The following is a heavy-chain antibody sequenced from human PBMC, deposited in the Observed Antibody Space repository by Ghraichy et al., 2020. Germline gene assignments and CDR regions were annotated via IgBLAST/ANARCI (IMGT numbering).Heavy chain of an antibody. Sequence: ESLNISCTVSGGSISSYYWSWIRQPPGKGLEWIGYIYYSGSTNYNPSLKSRVTISVYTSKNQFSLKLSSVTAADTAVYYCARGNYDYVWGSYRYSAGESAFDYWGQGTLVTVSS. J-gene: IGHJ4*02. D-gene: IGHD3-16*02. V-gene: IGHV4-59*01. CDR2: IYYSGST. CDR3: ARGNYDYVWGSYRYSAGESAFDY. CDR1: GGSISSYY.